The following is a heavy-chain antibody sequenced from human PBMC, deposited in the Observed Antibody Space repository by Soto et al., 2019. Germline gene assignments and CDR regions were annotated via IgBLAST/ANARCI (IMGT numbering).Heavy chain of an antibody. CDR2: ISGNGSNT. V-gene: IGHV3-23*01. CDR3: ARGRYCTSTNCYTDFDY. CDR1: GFTFSSYA. J-gene: IGHJ4*02. D-gene: IGHD2-2*02. Sequence: GGSLRLSCVASGFTFSSYALNWVRQAPGKGLEWVSSISGNGSNTYYADSVKGRFSISRDNSKNTLYLQMNSLRADDTAVFYCARGRYCTSTNCYTDFDYWGQGTLVTVSS.